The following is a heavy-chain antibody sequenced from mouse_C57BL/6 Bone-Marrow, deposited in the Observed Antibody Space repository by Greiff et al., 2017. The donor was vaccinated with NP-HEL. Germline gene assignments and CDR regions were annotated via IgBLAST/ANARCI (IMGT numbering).Heavy chain of an antibody. CDR2: ISSGGSYT. V-gene: IGHV5-6*01. J-gene: IGHJ3*01. Sequence: EVQGVESGGDLVKPGGSLKLSCAASGFTFSSYGMSWVRQTPDKRLEWVATISSGGSYTYYPDSVKGRFPISSDNAKNTLYLQMSSLKSENTAMYYCASPYDYDVAWFAYWGQGTLVTVSA. CDR1: GFTFSSYG. D-gene: IGHD2-4*01. CDR3: ASPYDYDVAWFAY.